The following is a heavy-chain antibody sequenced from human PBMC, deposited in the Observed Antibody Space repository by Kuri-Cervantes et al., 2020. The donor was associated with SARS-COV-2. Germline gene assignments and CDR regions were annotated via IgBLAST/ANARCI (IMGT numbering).Heavy chain of an antibody. Sequence: ASVKVSCKSSGLTFVNYAMHWVRQAPGQRLEWMGWINAGNGDTKISQKLQGRVTITRDIFADTAYMDLSSLRSEDTAVYYCAMYFYGSGNYHDTLDKWGQGTLVTVSS. CDR1: GLTFVNYA. CDR2: INAGNGDT. V-gene: IGHV1-3*01. CDR3: AMYFYGSGNYHDTLDK. J-gene: IGHJ4*02. D-gene: IGHD3-10*01.